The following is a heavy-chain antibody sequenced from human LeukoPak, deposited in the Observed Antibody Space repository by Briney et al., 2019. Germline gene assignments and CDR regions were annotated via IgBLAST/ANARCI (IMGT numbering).Heavy chain of an antibody. CDR2: ISGSGCST. CDR1: GFTFGSYA. J-gene: IGHJ4*02. V-gene: IGHV3-23*01. Sequence: PGGSLRLSCAASGFTFGSYAMSWVRQAPGKGLEGVSAISGSGCSTYYADSVKGRFTISRDNSKNTLYLQMNSLRAEDTAVYYCAKDLTTSPYYFDYWGQGTLVTVSS. CDR3: AKDLTTSPYYFDY. D-gene: IGHD1-14*01.